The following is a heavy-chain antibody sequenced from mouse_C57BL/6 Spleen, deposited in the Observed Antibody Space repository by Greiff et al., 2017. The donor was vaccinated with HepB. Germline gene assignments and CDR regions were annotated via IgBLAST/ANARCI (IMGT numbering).Heavy chain of an antibody. D-gene: IGHD1-1*01. V-gene: IGHV5-9-1*02. CDR3: TRGVVGYFDY. Sequence: DVHLVESGEGLVKPGGSLKLSCAASGFTFSSYAMSWVRQTPEKRLEWVAYISSGGDYIYYADTVKGRFTISRDNARNTLYLQMSSLKSEDTAMYYCTRGVVGYFDYWGQGTTLTVSS. J-gene: IGHJ2*01. CDR1: GFTFSSYA. CDR2: ISSGGDYI.